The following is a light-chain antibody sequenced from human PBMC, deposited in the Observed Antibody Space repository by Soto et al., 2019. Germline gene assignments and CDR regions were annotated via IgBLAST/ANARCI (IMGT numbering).Light chain of an antibody. Sequence: IVLTQSPGTLSLSPGERATPSCRASQNVASSYLAWYQQKPGQAPRLLIYGSSIRGAGIPDRFSGSGSGTDFTLTISRLDPEDFAVYFCQQYGSSPRTFGQGTKVDIK. V-gene: IGKV3-20*01. CDR3: QQYGSSPRT. CDR1: QNVASSY. J-gene: IGKJ1*01. CDR2: GSS.